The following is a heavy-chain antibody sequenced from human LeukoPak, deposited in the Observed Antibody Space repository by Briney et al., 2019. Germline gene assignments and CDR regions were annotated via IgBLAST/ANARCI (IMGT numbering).Heavy chain of an antibody. CDR2: IKQDGSEK. D-gene: IGHD6-13*01. CDR1: GFTFSSYW. CDR3: ARSDRGWQQGGQLAFDY. Sequence: PGGSLRLSCAASGFTFSSYWMSWVRKAPGKGLEWVANIKQDGSEKYYVDSVKGRFTISRDNAKDSLYLQMKSLRAEDTAVYYCARSDRGWQQGGQLAFDYWGQGTLVTVSS. V-gene: IGHV3-7*01. J-gene: IGHJ4*02.